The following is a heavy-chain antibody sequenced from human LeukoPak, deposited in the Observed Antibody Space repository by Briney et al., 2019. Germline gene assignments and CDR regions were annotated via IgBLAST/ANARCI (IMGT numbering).Heavy chain of an antibody. CDR1: GYTFTSYA. CDR3: ATDLLRYFDWLSGY. CDR2: INAGNGNT. J-gene: IGHJ4*02. V-gene: IGHV1-3*01. Sequence: ASVKNSCMASGYTFTSYAMHWVRQAPGQRLEWMGWINAGNGNTKYSQKFQGRVTMTEDTSTDTAYMELSSLRSEDTAVYYCATDLLRYFDWLSGYRGQGTLVTVSS. D-gene: IGHD3-9*01.